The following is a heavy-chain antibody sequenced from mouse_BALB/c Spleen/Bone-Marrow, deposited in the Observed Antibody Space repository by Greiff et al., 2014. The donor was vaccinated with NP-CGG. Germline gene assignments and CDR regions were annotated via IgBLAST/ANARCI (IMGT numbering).Heavy chain of an antibody. CDR1: GFAFSSYD. CDR2: ISSGGGST. CDR3: ARLDYGNYEGGAMDY. Sequence: VQLKDSGGGLVKPGGSLKLSCAASGFAFSSYDMSWVRQTPEKRLEWVAYISSGGGSTYYPDTVKGRFTISRDNAKNTLYLQMSSLKSEDTAMYYCARLDYGNYEGGAMDYWGQGTSVTVSS. J-gene: IGHJ4*01. D-gene: IGHD2-1*01. V-gene: IGHV5-12-1*01.